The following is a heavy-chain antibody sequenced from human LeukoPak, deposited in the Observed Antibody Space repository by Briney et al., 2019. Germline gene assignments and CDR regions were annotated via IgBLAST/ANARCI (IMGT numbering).Heavy chain of an antibody. D-gene: IGHD3-10*01. CDR1: GGSISSSSYY. J-gene: IGHJ6*03. CDR2: IYYSGGT. V-gene: IGHV4-39*02. Sequence: PSETLSLTCTVSGGSISSSSYYWGWIRQPPGKGLEWIGSIYYSGGTYYNPSLKSRVTISVDTSKNQFSLKLSSVTAADTAAYYCARERLLWFGELSTSGHYYYYMDVWGKGTTVTVSS. CDR3: ARERLLWFGELSTSGHYYYYMDV.